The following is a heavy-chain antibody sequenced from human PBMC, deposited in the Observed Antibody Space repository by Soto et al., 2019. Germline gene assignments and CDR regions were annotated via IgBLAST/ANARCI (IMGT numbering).Heavy chain of an antibody. CDR3: AAGAYYFDY. D-gene: IGHD3-10*01. V-gene: IGHV3-33*01. CDR1: GFTFSSYG. J-gene: IGHJ4*02. CDR2: IWYDGSNK. Sequence: PWGSLRLSCAASGFTFSSYGMHWVRQAPGKGLGWVAVIWYDGSNKYYADSVKGRFTISRDNSKNTLYLQMNSLRAEDTAVYYCAAGAYYFDYWGQGTLVTVSS.